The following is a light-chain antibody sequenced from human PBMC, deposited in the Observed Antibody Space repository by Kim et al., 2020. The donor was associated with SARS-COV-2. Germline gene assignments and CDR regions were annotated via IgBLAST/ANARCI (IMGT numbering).Light chain of an antibody. CDR1: KGFGGN. CDR3: QQYNIWWT. V-gene: IGKV3-15*01. J-gene: IGKJ1*01. Sequence: CVHQGERAALSGRASKGFGGNLAWYQKKPGKAPGLLSMGESIRATGVPARLSGRGSGTEFTLTISSRQSEDLAVNYGQQYNIWWTFGQGTKVDIK. CDR2: GES.